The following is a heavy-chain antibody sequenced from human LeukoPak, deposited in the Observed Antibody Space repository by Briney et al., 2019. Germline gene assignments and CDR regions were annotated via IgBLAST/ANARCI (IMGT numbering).Heavy chain of an antibody. J-gene: IGHJ4*02. CDR1: GFTLSTKS. CDR3: ARGAGAYSHPYHY. D-gene: IGHD4/OR15-4a*01. Sequence: PGGSLRLSCTVSGFTLSTKSMSWVRQAPGKGLEWVSFIYSDNTHYSYTVKGRVTISIDNSKKTLYLQMNRQRAGDTGAYYCARGAGAYSHPYHYWGQGTLVTVSS. V-gene: IGHV3-53*01. CDR2: IYSDNT.